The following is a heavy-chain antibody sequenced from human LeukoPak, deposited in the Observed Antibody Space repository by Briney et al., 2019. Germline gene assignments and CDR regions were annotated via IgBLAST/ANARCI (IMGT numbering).Heavy chain of an antibody. V-gene: IGHV4-39*01. D-gene: IGHD3-16*01. CDR3: ARQDWGSYYFDF. J-gene: IGHJ4*02. CDR2: IYYSGST. CDR1: GGSITSSSYY. Sequence: SETLSLTXTVSGGSITSSSYYWAWIRQPPGKGLEWIGSIYYSGSTYYNPSLKSQVSISLDTAKNQFSLKLSSVTAADTAVYYCARQDWGSYYFDFWGQGTLVTASS.